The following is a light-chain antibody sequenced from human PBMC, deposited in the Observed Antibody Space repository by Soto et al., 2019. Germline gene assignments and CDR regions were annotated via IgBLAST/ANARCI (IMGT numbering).Light chain of an antibody. V-gene: IGKV4-1*01. Sequence: DIVMTQSPDSLAISLGERATINCKSSQSILHSSNNKNYLAWYRQHPGQYPQLLIYWASTRESGVPDRFLGRGSGTDFTLTSTSLQAEDVAVYYGQQYFRPPQTFGQGTRVEIK. CDR2: WAS. J-gene: IGKJ1*01. CDR3: QQYFRPPQT. CDR1: QSILHSSNNKNY.